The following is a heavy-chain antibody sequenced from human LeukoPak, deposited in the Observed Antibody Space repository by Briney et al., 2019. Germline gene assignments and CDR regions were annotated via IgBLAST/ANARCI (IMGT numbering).Heavy chain of an antibody. CDR3: ARGFTIFGVVNNAFDI. V-gene: IGHV3-74*01. Sequence: PGGSLRLSCAASGFTFSNYWMHWVRQAPGKGLVWVSRIDSDGSSTTYADSVKGRFTISRDNAKNTLYLQMNSLTAEDTAVYYCARGFTIFGVVNNAFDIWGQGTMVTVSS. D-gene: IGHD3-3*01. CDR2: IDSDGSST. CDR1: GFTFSNYW. J-gene: IGHJ3*02.